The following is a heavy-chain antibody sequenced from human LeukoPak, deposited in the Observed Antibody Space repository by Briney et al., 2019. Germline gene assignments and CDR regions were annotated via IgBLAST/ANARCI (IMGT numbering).Heavy chain of an antibody. J-gene: IGHJ5*02. D-gene: IGHD6-13*01. CDR2: IYYSGST. V-gene: IGHV4-39*07. CDR1: GGSISSSSYY. Sequence: SETLSLTRTVSGGSISSSSYYWGWIRQPPGKGLEWIGSIYYSGSTYYNPSLKSRVTISVDTSKNQFSLKLSSVTAADTAVYYCARDYSSSWYEEGNWFDPWGQGTLVTVSS. CDR3: ARDYSSSWYEEGNWFDP.